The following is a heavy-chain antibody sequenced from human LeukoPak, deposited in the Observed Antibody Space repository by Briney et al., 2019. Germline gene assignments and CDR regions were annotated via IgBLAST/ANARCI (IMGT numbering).Heavy chain of an antibody. J-gene: IGHJ4*02. CDR3: ARDRRAAGGSFSPEY. V-gene: IGHV1-69*11. Sequence: ASVKVSCKASGGTFSSYAFSWVRQAPGQGLEWMGRIIPILATEFYAQKVQDRLTITADPSTSTAYMELSSLRSDDTAVYYCARDRRAAGGSFSPEYWGQGTQVTVSS. CDR2: IIPILATE. D-gene: IGHD6-13*01. CDR1: GGTFSSYA.